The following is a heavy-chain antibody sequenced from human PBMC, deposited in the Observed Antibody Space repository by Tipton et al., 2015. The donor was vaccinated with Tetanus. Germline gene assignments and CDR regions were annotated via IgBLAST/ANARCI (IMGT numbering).Heavy chain of an antibody. CDR1: GYNFTIYW. CDR3: ARRRSAILSGSYHWYFDI. D-gene: IGHD3-9*01. CDR2: INPTDYQT. Sequence: QLVQSGAEVKKPGESLKISYKPSGYNFTIYWIGWVRLMPGKGLEWMGVINPTDYQTSYNPSFEGHVTISAVRSINTAYLQWNSLQTSDTAMYFCARRRSAILSGSYHWYFDIWGRGTLVTVSS. V-gene: IGHV5-51*01. J-gene: IGHJ2*01.